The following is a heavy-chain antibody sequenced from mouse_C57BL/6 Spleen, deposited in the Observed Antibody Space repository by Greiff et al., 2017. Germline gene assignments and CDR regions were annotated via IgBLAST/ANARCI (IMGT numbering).Heavy chain of an antibody. Sequence: QVQLQQPIAWLVIPPASERLCTRPSAYTSASYCAHFLKKRPGQGLEWIGEIDPSDSYTNYNQKFTGKSTLTVDKSSSTAYMQLSSLTSEDSAVYYCARSITPVVAKYF. J-gene: IGHJ1*01. V-gene: IGHV1-69*01. CDR2: IDPSDSYT. CDR1: AYTSASYC. D-gene: IGHD1-2*01. CDR3: ARSITPVVAKYF.